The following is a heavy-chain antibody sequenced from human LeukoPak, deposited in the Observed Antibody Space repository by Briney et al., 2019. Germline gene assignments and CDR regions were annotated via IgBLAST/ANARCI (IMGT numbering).Heavy chain of an antibody. V-gene: IGHV3-23*01. CDR3: AKGSSWAYYYYSMDV. Sequence: PGGSLRLSCAASGFTFSSYAMSWVRQAPGKGLEWVSAISGNGGGTYYADSVKGRFTISRDNSKNTLYLQMNSLRADDTAVYYCAKGSSWAYYYYSMDVRGKGTTVTVSS. D-gene: IGHD6-13*01. CDR1: GFTFSSYA. CDR2: ISGNGGGT. J-gene: IGHJ6*03.